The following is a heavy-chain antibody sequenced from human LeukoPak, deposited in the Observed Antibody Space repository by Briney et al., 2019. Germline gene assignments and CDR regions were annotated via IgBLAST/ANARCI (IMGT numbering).Heavy chain of an antibody. Sequence: GGSLRLSCAASGFTFSNYAMNWVRQAPGKGLEWVSAVSGSGASTYYTDSVTGRFTISRDNSKNTPYLQMNSVRAEDTAVYFCAKVSGYNYDYDFDYWGQGTLVTVSS. D-gene: IGHD5-18*01. CDR3: AKVSGYNYDYDFDY. CDR2: VSGSGAST. J-gene: IGHJ4*02. V-gene: IGHV3-23*01. CDR1: GFTFSNYA.